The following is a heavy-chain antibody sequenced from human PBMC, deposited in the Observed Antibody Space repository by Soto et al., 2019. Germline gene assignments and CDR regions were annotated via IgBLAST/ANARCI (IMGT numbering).Heavy chain of an antibody. CDR1: GGTFSSYA. D-gene: IGHD6-19*01. Sequence: GASVKVSCKASGGTFSSYAISWVRQAPGQGLEWMGGIIPIFGTANYAQKFQGRVTITADKSTSTAYMELSSLRSEDTAVYYCAREGQQQWLVGYYYYGMDVWGQGTTVTVSS. J-gene: IGHJ6*02. CDR3: AREGQQQWLVGYYYYGMDV. V-gene: IGHV1-69*06. CDR2: IIPIFGTA.